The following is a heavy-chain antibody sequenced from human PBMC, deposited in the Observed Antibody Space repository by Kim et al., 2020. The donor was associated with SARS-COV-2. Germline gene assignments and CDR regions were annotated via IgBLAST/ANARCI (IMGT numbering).Heavy chain of an antibody. V-gene: IGHV3-9*01. Sequence: GGSLRLSCAASRFNFRDYAMHWVRQAPGKGLEWVSSIAKNGDEIAYGDSVKGRFITSRDNAKNSLYLQMNRLRPEDTALYYCAKDATGTVRTTSPFGNWG. D-gene: IGHD1-26*01. CDR2: IAKNGDEI. J-gene: IGHJ1*01. CDR1: RFNFRDYA. CDR3: AKDATGTVRTTSPFGN.